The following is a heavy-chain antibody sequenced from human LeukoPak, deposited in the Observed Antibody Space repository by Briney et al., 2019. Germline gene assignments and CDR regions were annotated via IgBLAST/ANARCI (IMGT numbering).Heavy chain of an antibody. V-gene: IGHV1-2*06. D-gene: IGHD6-6*01. Sequence: ASVKVSCKASGYTFTGYYMHWVRQAPGQGLEWMGRINPNSGGTNYAQKFQGRVTMTRDTSISTVYMELSRLRSDDTAVYYCARGPPYSSSSGRDYWGQGTLVTVSS. CDR2: INPNSGGT. J-gene: IGHJ4*02. CDR1: GYTFTGYY. CDR3: ARGPPYSSSSGRDY.